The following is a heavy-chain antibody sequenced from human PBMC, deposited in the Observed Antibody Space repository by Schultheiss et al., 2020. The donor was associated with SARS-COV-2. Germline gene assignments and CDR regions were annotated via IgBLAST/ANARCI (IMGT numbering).Heavy chain of an antibody. J-gene: IGHJ3*02. CDR3: AREGGRGTPPDAFDI. CDR2: ISSSGSTI. Sequence: GESLKISCAASGFTFSSYEMNWVRQAPGKGLEWVSYISSSGSTIYYADSVKGRFTISRDNSKNTLYLQMNSLRAEDTAVYYCAREGGRGTPPDAFDIWGQGTMVTVSS. D-gene: IGHD3-16*01. CDR1: GFTFSSYE. V-gene: IGHV3-48*03.